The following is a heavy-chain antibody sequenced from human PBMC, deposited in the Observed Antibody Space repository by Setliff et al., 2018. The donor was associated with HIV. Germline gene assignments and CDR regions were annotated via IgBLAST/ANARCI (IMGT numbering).Heavy chain of an antibody. CDR3: ASGREAVAGALHFDY. CDR1: GGSISSGGYY. J-gene: IGHJ4*02. V-gene: IGHV4-61*08. Sequence: SETLSLTCTVSGGSISSGGYYWSWIRQPPGKGLEWIGYIYTNGSTNYNPSLKSRVTISVDTSKNQFSLKLNSVTAADTAVYYCASGREAVAGALHFDYWGQGPLVTVSS. D-gene: IGHD6-19*01. CDR2: IYTNGST.